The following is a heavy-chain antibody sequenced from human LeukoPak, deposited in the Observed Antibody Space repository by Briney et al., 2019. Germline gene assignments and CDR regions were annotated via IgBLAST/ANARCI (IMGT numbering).Heavy chain of an antibody. J-gene: IGHJ4*02. CDR1: GFTFRSYW. D-gene: IGHD1-26*01. CDR2: TKQDGSGK. Sequence: PGGSLRLSCAASGFTFRSYWMNWVRQAPGKGLEWVANTKQDGSGKYYVDSVKGRFTISRDNAKNSLYLQMNSLRAEDTAVYYCARDPDQIVGANFDYWGQGTLVTVSS. V-gene: IGHV3-7*01. CDR3: ARDPDQIVGANFDY.